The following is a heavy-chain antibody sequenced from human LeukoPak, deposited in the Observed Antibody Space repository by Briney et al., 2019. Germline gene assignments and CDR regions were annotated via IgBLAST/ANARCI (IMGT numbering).Heavy chain of an antibody. V-gene: IGHV4-59*01. Sequence: SETLSLTCTVSGDSLSSYYWSWIRQPPGKGLEWIGYIYYSGSTNYNPSRKSRVTISIDTSKKQFSLRLSSVTAADTAVYYCARASCSGGTCPRGWYFDYWGQGTLVTVSS. CDR2: IYYSGST. CDR1: GDSLSSYY. D-gene: IGHD2-15*01. J-gene: IGHJ4*02. CDR3: ARASCSGGTCPRGWYFDY.